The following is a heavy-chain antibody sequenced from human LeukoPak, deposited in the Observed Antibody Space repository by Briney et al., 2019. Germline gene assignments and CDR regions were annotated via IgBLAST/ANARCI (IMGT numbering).Heavy chain of an antibody. CDR2: IYYSGST. D-gene: IGHD6-13*01. V-gene: IGHV4-39*01. CDR3: ARTHRVAAAGTGDDY. CDR1: GGSISSSSYY. Sequence: SETLSLTCTVSGGSISSSSYYWGWIRQPPGKGLEWIGSIYYSGSTYYNPSLKSRVTIFVDTSKNQFSLKLSSVTAADTAVYYCARTHRVAAAGTGDDYWGQGTLVTVSS. J-gene: IGHJ4*02.